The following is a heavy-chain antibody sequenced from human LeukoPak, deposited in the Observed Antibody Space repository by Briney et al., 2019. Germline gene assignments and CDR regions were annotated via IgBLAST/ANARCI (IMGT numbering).Heavy chain of an antibody. V-gene: IGHV1-69*13. CDR1: GGTFSSYA. Sequence: SVKVSCKASGGTFSSYAISWVRQAPGQGLEWMGGIIPIFGTANYAQKFQGRVTITADESTSTAYMELSSLRSEGTAVYYCARDGLDDSSGPLAGPYFDLWGRGTLVTVSS. CDR2: IIPIFGTA. J-gene: IGHJ2*01. D-gene: IGHD3-22*01. CDR3: ARDGLDDSSGPLAGPYFDL.